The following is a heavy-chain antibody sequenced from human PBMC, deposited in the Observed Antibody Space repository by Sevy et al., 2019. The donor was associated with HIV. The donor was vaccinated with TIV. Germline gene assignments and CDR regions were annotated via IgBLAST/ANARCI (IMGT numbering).Heavy chain of an antibody. CDR2: IYYSGST. D-gene: IGHD3-3*01. Sequence: SETLSLTCTVSGGSISSGGYYWSWIRQHPGKGLEWIGYIYYSGSTYYNPSLKSRVTISVDTSKNQFSLKLSSVTAADTAVYYWASKDTISMGFDYWGQGTLVTVSS. CDR3: ASKDTISMGFDY. CDR1: GGSISSGGYY. J-gene: IGHJ4*02. V-gene: IGHV4-31*03.